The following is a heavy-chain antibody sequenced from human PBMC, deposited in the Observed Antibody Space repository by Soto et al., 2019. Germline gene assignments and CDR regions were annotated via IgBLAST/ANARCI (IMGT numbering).Heavy chain of an antibody. CDR2: IYYSGST. CDR1: GGSISSYY. Sequence: PSETLSLTCTVSGGSISSYYWSWIRQPPGKGLEWIGYIYYSGSTNSNPSLKSRVTISVDTSKNQFSLKLSSVTAADTAVYYCMLGSGWKDFDYWGQGTLVTVSS. V-gene: IGHV4-59*08. D-gene: IGHD3-22*01. CDR3: MLGSGWKDFDY. J-gene: IGHJ4*02.